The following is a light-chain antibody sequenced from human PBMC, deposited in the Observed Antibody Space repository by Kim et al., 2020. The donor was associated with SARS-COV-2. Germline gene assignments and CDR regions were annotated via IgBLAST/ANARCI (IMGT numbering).Light chain of an antibody. CDR2: KAS. J-gene: IGKJ4*01. Sequence: LSASVGDRVTITCRASQSISSWLAWYQQKPGKAPKLLIYKASSLESGVPSRFSGSGSGTEFTLTISSLQPDDFATYYCQQYNSSPFGGGTKVDIK. V-gene: IGKV1-5*03. CDR1: QSISSW. CDR3: QQYNSSP.